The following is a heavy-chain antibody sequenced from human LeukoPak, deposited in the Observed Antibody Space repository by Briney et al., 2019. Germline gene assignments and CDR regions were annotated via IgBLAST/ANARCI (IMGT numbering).Heavy chain of an antibody. V-gene: IGHV3-49*04. CDR3: TRGDWNDDN. Sequence: PGGSLRLSCTASGFTFGDYAMTWVRQAPGKGLEWLGFIRTKAHGGTTEYAASVKGRFTFSRDDSKSIAYLRMNSLKTEDTAVYYCTRGDWNDDNWGQGTLVTVSS. CDR1: GFTFGDYA. CDR2: IRTKAHGGTT. D-gene: IGHD1-1*01. J-gene: IGHJ4*02.